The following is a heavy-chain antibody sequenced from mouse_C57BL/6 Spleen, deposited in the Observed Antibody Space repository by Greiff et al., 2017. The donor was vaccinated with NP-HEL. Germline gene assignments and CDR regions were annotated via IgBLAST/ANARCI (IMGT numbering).Heavy chain of an antibody. CDR3: ATMASRSMDY. CDR2: ISDGGSYT. CDR1: GFTFSSYA. J-gene: IGHJ4*01. V-gene: IGHV5-4*03. Sequence: EVKLMESGGGLVKPGGSLKLSCAASGFTFSSYAMSWVRQTPEKRLEWVATISDGGSYTYYPDNVKGRFTISRDNAKNNLYLQMSHLKSEDTAMYYCATMASRSMDYWGQGTSVTVSS. D-gene: IGHD1-1*02.